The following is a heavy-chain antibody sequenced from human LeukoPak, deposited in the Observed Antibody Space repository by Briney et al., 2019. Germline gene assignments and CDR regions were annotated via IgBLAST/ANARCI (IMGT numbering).Heavy chain of an antibody. Sequence: SETLSLTCTVSGGSISSSSYYWGWIRQPPGKGLEWIGSIYYSGSTYYNPSLKSRVTISVDTSTNQFSLRLSSVTAADTAVYYCARHRHSNTDYPGYWGQGTLVTVSS. CDR2: IYYSGST. CDR3: ARHRHSNTDYPGY. D-gene: IGHD4-11*01. J-gene: IGHJ4*02. CDR1: GGSISSSSYY. V-gene: IGHV4-39*01.